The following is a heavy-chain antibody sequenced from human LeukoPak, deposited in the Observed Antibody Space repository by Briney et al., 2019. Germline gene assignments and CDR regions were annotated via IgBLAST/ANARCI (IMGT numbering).Heavy chain of an antibody. V-gene: IGHV4-30-2*01. CDR2: IYHSGST. J-gene: IGHJ5*02. CDR3: ARVPGPNWFDP. CDR1: GGSISSGGYS. Sequence: PSQTLSLTCSVSGGSISSGGYSWSWIRQPPGKGLEWIGYIYHSGSTYYNPSLKSGVTISVDRSKNQFSLKLSSVTAADTAVYYCARVPGPNWFDPWGQGTLVTVSS.